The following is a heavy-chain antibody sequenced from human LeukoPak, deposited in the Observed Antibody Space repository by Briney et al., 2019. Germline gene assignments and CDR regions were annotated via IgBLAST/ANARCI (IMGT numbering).Heavy chain of an antibody. D-gene: IGHD6-6*01. CDR3: ARDYGGSSSPPYYYYYMDV. Sequence: GGSLRLSCAASGFTFSSYSMNWVRQAPGKGLEWVSYISSSSSTIYYADSVKGRFTISRDNAKNSLYLQMNSLRAEDTAVYYCARDYGGSSSPPYYYYYMDVWGKGTTVTVSS. J-gene: IGHJ6*03. V-gene: IGHV3-48*01. CDR2: ISSSSSTI. CDR1: GFTFSSYS.